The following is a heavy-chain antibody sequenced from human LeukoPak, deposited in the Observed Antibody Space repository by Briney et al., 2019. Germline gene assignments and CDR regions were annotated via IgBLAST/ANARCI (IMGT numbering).Heavy chain of an antibody. Sequence: GGSLRLSCAASGFTFSSYGMSWVRQAPGKGLEWVSAISGSGGSTYYADSVKGRFTISRDNSKNTLYLQMNSLRAEDTAVYYCAKVTVLTGYPLFDYWGQGTLVTVSS. D-gene: IGHD3-9*01. V-gene: IGHV3-23*01. CDR1: GFTFSSYG. CDR3: AKVTVLTGYPLFDY. CDR2: ISGSGGST. J-gene: IGHJ4*02.